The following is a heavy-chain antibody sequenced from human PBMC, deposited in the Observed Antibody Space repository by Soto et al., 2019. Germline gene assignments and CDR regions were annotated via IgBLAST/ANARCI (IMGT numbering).Heavy chain of an antibody. D-gene: IGHD2-2*01. CDR1: GVTFSSYA. Sequence: EVQLLESGGGLVQPGGSLRLSCAASGVTFSSYAMSWVRHVPGKGLEWVSGISGSGGSTYYADSVKGRFTISRDNSKNTLYLQMNSLRVEDTAVYYCAKKALYVPVAPSDRFDPWGQGTLVTVSS. CDR3: AKKALYVPVAPSDRFDP. J-gene: IGHJ5*02. CDR2: ISGSGGST. V-gene: IGHV3-23*01.